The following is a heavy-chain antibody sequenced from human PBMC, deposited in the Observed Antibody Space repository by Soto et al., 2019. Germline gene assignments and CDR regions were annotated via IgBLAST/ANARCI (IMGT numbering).Heavy chain of an antibody. J-gene: IGHJ4*02. V-gene: IGHV4-31*03. CDR1: GGSISSGGYY. CDR3: AGMNYYDTSGYPFDY. Sequence: SETLSLTCTVSGGSISSGGYYCSWIRQHPGKGLEWIGYIYYSGSTYYNPSLKSRVTISVDTSRNQFSLKLNSVTAADTAVYYCAGMNYYDTSGYPFDYWGQGMMVTVSS. D-gene: IGHD3-22*01. CDR2: IYYSGST.